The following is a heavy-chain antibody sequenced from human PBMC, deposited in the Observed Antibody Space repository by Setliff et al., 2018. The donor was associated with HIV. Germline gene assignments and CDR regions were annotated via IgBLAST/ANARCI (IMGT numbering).Heavy chain of an antibody. CDR1: GFTLGGFA. Sequence: GALRLSCVASGFTLGGFAMHWVRQAPGKGLEWVAFIQYDGSKQSYADSVKGRFTISRDDSKNTLYLQMKTLRAEDTAVYYCVKDINLGLSRYFHYWGQGTLVTVSS. CDR2: IQYDGSKQ. V-gene: IGHV3-30*02. J-gene: IGHJ4*02. CDR3: VKDINLGLSRYFHY.